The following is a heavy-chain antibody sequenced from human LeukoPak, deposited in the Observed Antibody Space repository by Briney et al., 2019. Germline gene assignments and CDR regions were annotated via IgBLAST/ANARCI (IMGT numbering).Heavy chain of an antibody. J-gene: IGHJ6*03. D-gene: IGHD3-10*01. Sequence: PGGSLRLSCAASGFTFSSFAINWVRQAPGKGLEWVSGISGSGGNTHYADSVKGQFTISRDNSKNTVNLQMNSLGVEDTAVYYCAKGLGPLVRGVVPRTYYMDVWGRGTTVTVSS. CDR3: AKGLGPLVRGVVPRTYYMDV. CDR1: GFTFSSFA. V-gene: IGHV3-23*01. CDR2: ISGSGGNT.